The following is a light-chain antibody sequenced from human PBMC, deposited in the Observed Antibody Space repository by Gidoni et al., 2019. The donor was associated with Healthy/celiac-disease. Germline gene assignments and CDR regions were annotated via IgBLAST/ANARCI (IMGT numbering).Light chain of an antibody. J-gene: IGKJ1*01. CDR2: AAS. CDR3: QKYNSAPRT. V-gene: IGKV1-27*01. Sequence: DIQMTQSPSSLSASVGDRVTITCRASQGISNYLAWHQQKPGKVPKLLIYAASTSQSGVPSRFSGSGSGTDFTLTISSLQPEDVATYYCQKYNSAPRTFGQGTKVEIK. CDR1: QGISNY.